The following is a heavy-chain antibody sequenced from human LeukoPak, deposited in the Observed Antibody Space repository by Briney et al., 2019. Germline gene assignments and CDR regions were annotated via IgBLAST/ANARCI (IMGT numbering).Heavy chain of an antibody. CDR1: GGSFTGYY. J-gene: IGHJ4*02. Sequence: SETLSLTCAVYGGSFTGYYWSWIRQPPGKGLEWIGYIYYRGSTNYNPPLKSRVTISVDTSKNQFSLKLSSVTAADTAIYYCARAAGSGWSYFDYWGQGTLVTVSS. CDR2: IYYRGST. D-gene: IGHD6-19*01. V-gene: IGHV4-59*01. CDR3: ARAAGSGWSYFDY.